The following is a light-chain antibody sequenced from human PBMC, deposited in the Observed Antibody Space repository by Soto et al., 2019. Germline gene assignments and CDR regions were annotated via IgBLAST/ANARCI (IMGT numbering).Light chain of an antibody. V-gene: IGKV3-20*01. CDR3: QQYYASPLT. J-gene: IGKJ1*01. CDR1: LTISNNF. Sequence: IVLTPSPGTLSLSPGEGATLSCRASLTISNNFIAWYQQRAGQAPRLVIYGASTRATGIPDRFSASGSGTDFTLTISRLEPEDFAVYFCQQYYASPLTFGQGTKVDIK. CDR2: GAS.